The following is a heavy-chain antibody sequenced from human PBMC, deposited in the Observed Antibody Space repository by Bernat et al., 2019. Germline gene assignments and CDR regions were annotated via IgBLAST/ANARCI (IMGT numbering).Heavy chain of an antibody. CDR3: AREAGTYYYDSRDAFDI. Sequence: QVQLVESGGGVVQPGRSLRLSCAASGFTFSSYGMHWVRQAPGKGLEWVAVIWYDGSNKYYADSVKGRFTISRDNSKNTLYLQMNSLRAEDTAVYYCAREAGTYYYDSRDAFDIWGQGTMVTASS. V-gene: IGHV3-33*01. D-gene: IGHD3-22*01. CDR1: GFTFSSYG. CDR2: IWYDGSNK. J-gene: IGHJ3*02.